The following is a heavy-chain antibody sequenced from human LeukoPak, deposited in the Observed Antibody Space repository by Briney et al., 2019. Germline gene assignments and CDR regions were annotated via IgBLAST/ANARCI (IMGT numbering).Heavy chain of an antibody. Sequence: GGSLRLSCAASGFTFSSYSMNWVRQAPGKGLEWVSSISSSSSYIYYADSVKGRFAISRDNAKNSLYLQMNSLRAEDTAVYYCARGHVGYFDYWGQGTLVTVSS. J-gene: IGHJ4*02. CDR1: GFTFSSYS. CDR2: ISSSSSYI. V-gene: IGHV3-21*01. CDR3: ARGHVGYFDY.